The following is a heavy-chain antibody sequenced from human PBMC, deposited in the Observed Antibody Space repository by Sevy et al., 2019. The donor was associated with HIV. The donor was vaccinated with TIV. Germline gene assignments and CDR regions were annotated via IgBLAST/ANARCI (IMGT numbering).Heavy chain of an antibody. CDR1: GLTLTTTG. CDR3: AGGDTTMITDLDY. Sequence: GGSLRLSCAASGLTLTTTGMSWVRQAPGKGLEWVAGVTSDGTTYYADSVRDRFTVSGDNSKNTLYLQLNSLRADDAAVFYCAGGDTTMITDLDYWGQGTLVTVSS. CDR2: VTSDGTT. D-gene: IGHD3-16*01. J-gene: IGHJ4*02. V-gene: IGHV3-23*01.